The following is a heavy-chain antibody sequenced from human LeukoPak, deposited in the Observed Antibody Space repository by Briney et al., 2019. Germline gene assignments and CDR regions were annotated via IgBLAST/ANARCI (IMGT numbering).Heavy chain of an antibody. CDR3: TKGLRGTYDY. CDR1: GFTFSNYA. J-gene: IGHJ4*02. V-gene: IGHV3-23*01. D-gene: IGHD3-16*01. CDR2: ISARGGYT. Sequence: GGSLRLSCAASGFTFSNYAMSWVRQAPGKGLEWVSAISARGGYTYSADSVKGRFTISRDDSKNTLYLQMNSLRAEDTAVYYCTKGLRGTYDYWGQGTLVTVSS.